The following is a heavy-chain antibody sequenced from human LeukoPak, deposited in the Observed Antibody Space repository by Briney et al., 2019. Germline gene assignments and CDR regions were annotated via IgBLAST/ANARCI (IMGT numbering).Heavy chain of an antibody. D-gene: IGHD3-10*01. CDR1: GFTFGSYA. V-gene: IGHV3-23*01. Sequence: PGGSLRLSCAASGFTFGSYAMTWVRQAPGKGLEWVSGISDGGRGTYYADSVKGRFTISRDNSKNALYLQINSLRAEDAAVYYCAKAVRFGEAYFDYWGQGTLVTVSS. CDR3: AKAVRFGEAYFDY. CDR2: ISDGGRGT. J-gene: IGHJ4*02.